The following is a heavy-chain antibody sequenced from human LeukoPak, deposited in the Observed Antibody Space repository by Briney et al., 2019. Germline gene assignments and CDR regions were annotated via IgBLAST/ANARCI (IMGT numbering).Heavy chain of an antibody. D-gene: IGHD6-13*01. CDR1: GFTFSSYG. CDR2: IRYDGSNK. J-gene: IGHJ3*02. CDR3: ARDGGSWQLYDAFDI. Sequence: HSGGSLRLSCAASGFTFSSYGMHWVRQAPGKGLEWVAFIRYDGSNKYYADSVKGRFTISRDNSKNTLYLQMNSLRAEDTAVYYCARDGGSWQLYDAFDIWGQGTMVTVSS. V-gene: IGHV3-30*02.